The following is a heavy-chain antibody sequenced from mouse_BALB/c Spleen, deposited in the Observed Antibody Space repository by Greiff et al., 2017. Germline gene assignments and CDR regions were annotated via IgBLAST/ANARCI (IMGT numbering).Heavy chain of an antibody. D-gene: IGHD2-2*01. CDR3: ARGGYDGYFDY. V-gene: IGHV14-3*02. Sequence: VQLKQSGAELVKPGASVKLSCTASGFNIKDTYMHWVKQRPEQGLEWIGRIDPANGNTKYDPKFQGKATITADTSSNTAYLQLSSLTSEDTAVYYCARGGYDGYFDYWGQGTTLTVSS. CDR1: GFNIKDTY. J-gene: IGHJ2*01. CDR2: IDPANGNT.